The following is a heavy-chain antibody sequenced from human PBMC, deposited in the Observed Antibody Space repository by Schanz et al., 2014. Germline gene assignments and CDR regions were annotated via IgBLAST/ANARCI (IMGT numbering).Heavy chain of an antibody. V-gene: IGHV3-11*01. Sequence: VQLLESGGGLVQPGGSLRVSCAASGFTFSDYYMTWIRQAPGKGLEWVSDISDSGDSTHYADSVKGRFTISRDNAKNSLFLQMNSLSAEDTAVYYCAKVAPAATYLDSWGLGTLVTVSS. CDR3: AKVAPAATYLDS. CDR2: ISDSGDST. CDR1: GFTFSDYY. J-gene: IGHJ4*02. D-gene: IGHD2-2*01.